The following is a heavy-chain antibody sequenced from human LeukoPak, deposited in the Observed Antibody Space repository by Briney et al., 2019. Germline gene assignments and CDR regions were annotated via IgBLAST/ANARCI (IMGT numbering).Heavy chain of an antibody. CDR3: ARHTDIAPLSSLKY. CDR1: GGSISSYS. V-gene: IGHV4-59*08. CDR2: ISYRVGT. D-gene: IGHD6-13*01. J-gene: IGHJ4*02. Sequence: PETLSLTCTVSGGSISSYSWSWIRQTPGKGLERIGDISYRVGTTYNPSLKSRVTISVDTSKNQYSLKLSSVTAADTAVYYCARHTDIAPLSSLKYWGQGTLVTVSS.